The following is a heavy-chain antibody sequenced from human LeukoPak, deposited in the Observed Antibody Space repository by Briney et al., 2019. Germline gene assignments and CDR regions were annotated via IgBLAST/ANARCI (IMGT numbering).Heavy chain of an antibody. Sequence: SVKVSCKASGGTFSSYAISWVRQAPGQGLEWMGGIIPIFGTANYAQKFQGRVTMTTDTSTSTVYMELSSLTSEDTAVYSCARGNGFWAPLSYWGQGTLVTVSS. CDR3: ARGNGFWAPLSY. CDR1: GGTFSSYA. CDR2: IIPIFGTA. V-gene: IGHV1-69*05. D-gene: IGHD3-10*01. J-gene: IGHJ4*02.